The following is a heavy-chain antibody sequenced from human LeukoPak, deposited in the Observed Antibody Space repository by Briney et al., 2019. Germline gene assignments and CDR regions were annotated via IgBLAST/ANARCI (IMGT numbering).Heavy chain of an antibody. V-gene: IGHV3-9*01. Sequence: GGSLRLSCAAFGFTFDDYAMHWVRQAPGKGLEWVSGISWNSGSIGYADSVKGRFTISRDNAKNSLYLQMNSLRAEDTALYYCAKDMKGYYDSSGTFDYWGQGTLVTVSS. CDR2: ISWNSGSI. CDR3: AKDMKGYYDSSGTFDY. J-gene: IGHJ4*02. CDR1: GFTFDDYA. D-gene: IGHD3-22*01.